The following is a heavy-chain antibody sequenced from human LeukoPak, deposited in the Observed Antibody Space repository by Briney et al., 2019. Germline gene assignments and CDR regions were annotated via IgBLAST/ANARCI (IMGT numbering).Heavy chain of an antibody. CDR1: GFAISSSW. CDR3: TRAAAAAAFDY. V-gene: IGHV3-74*01. J-gene: IGHJ4*02. Sequence: GGSLRHSCAASGFAISSSWMHWVRQAPGKGLVWVSRIYSDGSSTSYADSVKGRFTMSRDNAKNTLYLQMNSLRAVDTAVYYCTRAAAAAAFDYWGQGTLVTVSS. D-gene: IGHD6-13*01. CDR2: IYSDGSST.